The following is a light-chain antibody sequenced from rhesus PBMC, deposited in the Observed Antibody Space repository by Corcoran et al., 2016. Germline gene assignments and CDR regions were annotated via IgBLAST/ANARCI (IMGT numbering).Light chain of an antibody. CDR2: SVS. J-gene: IGKJ3*01. CDR3: QQYYSDPFT. V-gene: IGKV1-46*01. CDR1: QSFSRS. Sequence: DIQMTQSPSSLSASIGDSVTITCRASQSFSRSLAWYQQKPGKAPKPLIYSVSSLQSGVPSRFSGSKSGKDFTLTISSLQPEDIGSYYCQQYYSDPFTFGPGTKLDI.